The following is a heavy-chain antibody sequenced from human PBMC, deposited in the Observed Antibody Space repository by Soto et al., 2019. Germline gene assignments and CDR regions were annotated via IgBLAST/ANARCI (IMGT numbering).Heavy chain of an antibody. J-gene: IGHJ4*02. CDR3: ARRKERSGPYYLDH. CDR1: GFTFITYD. V-gene: IGHV1-8*01. D-gene: IGHD6-25*01. CDR2: MNPNNGNA. Sequence: ASVKFSCKASGFTFITYDFSWVRQAAGQGLEWMGWMNPNNGNAGFAQKFRGRINMTRNTSISTAYLELSSLRSDDSAVYFCARRKERSGPYYLDHWGQGSLVTVSS.